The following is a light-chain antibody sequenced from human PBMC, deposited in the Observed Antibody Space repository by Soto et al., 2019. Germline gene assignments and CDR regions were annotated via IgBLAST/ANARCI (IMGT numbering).Light chain of an antibody. J-gene: IGKJ4*01. Sequence: DTQLTQSPSFLSASVGDRVTITCRASQGISNYLAWYQQKPGKAPKLLIYPAATLQSGVPSRFSGSRSGTEFTLTIGTLQPEDFATDYCQELNSYPFGFGGGTKVDI. CDR1: QGISNY. CDR3: QELNSYPFG. V-gene: IGKV1-9*01. CDR2: PAA.